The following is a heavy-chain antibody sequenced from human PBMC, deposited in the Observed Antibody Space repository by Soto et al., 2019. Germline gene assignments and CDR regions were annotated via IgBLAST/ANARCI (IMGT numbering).Heavy chain of an antibody. CDR2: INSDGSST. Sequence: EVQLVESGGGLVQPGGSLRLSCAASGFTFSSYWMHWVRQAPGKGLVWVSRINSDGSSTSYADSVKGRFTISRDNAKNTLYLQMNSLRAEDTAVYYCARASDIVVVPAAIEANWFDPWGQGTLVPVSS. J-gene: IGHJ5*02. CDR3: ARASDIVVVPAAIEANWFDP. CDR1: GFTFSSYW. D-gene: IGHD2-2*01. V-gene: IGHV3-74*01.